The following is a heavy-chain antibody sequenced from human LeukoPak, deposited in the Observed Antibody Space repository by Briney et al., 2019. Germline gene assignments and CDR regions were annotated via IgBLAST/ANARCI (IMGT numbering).Heavy chain of an antibody. Sequence: LETLSLTCAVYGGSFSGYYWSWIRQPPGKGLEWIGEINHSGSTNYNPSLKSRVTISVDTSKNQFSLKLSSVTAADTAVYYCARGRGSGWSLYYFDYWGQGTLVTVSS. CDR3: ARGRGSGWSLYYFDY. CDR2: INHSGST. J-gene: IGHJ4*02. V-gene: IGHV4-34*01. D-gene: IGHD6-19*01. CDR1: GGSFSGYY.